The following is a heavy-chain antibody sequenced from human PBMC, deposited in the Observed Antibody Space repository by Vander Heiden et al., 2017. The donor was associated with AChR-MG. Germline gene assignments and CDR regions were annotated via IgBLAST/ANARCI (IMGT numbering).Heavy chain of an antibody. J-gene: IGHJ5*02. CDR2: ISGSGGST. CDR1: GFTFSSYA. V-gene: IGHV3-23*01. CDR3: AKSHYYDSSGYYIVMDWFDP. D-gene: IGHD3-22*01. Sequence: EVQLLESGGGLVQPGGSLRLSCAASGFTFSSYAMSWVGQAPGKGLEWVSAISGSGGSTYYADSVKGRFTISRDNSKNTLYLQMNSLRAEDTAVYYCAKSHYYDSSGYYIVMDWFDPWGQGTLVTVSS.